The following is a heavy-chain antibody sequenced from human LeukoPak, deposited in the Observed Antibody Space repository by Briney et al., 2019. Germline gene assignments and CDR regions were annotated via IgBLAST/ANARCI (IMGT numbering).Heavy chain of an antibody. D-gene: IGHD5-12*01. CDR1: GYTFSDYY. CDR2: INSNSGGP. V-gene: IGHV1-2*02. J-gene: IGHJ4*02. Sequence: ASVKVSCKTSGYTFSDYYMHWVRQAPGQGLEWMGWINSNSGGPKYAQKFQGRVTMTRDTSIGTVYMELNTLISDDTAIYYCARYLSGYDYFDYWGQGTLVTVSS. CDR3: ARYLSGYDYFDY.